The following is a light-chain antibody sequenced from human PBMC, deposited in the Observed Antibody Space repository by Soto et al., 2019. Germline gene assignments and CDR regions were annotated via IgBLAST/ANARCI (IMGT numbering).Light chain of an antibody. J-gene: IGKJ5*01. CDR2: DAS. V-gene: IGKV3-20*01. Sequence: EIVLTQSPDTLSFSPGERATLSCRASQSVRSERLAWYQQKRGQAPTLLIFDASSRASGTPERFSGSGSGTDFTLTISRLEPEDFAVYYCQEYDGAPPITFGLGTRLEI. CDR1: QSVRSER. CDR3: QEYDGAPPIT.